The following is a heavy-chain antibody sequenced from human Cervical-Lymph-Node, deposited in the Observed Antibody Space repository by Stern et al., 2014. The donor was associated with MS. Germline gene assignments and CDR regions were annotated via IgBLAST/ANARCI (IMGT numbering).Heavy chain of an antibody. V-gene: IGHV5-51*01. D-gene: IGHD4-17*01. Sequence: EVQLVESGAEVKKPGESLRISCQGSGYNFPTYWIGWVRQMPGKGLEWMGIIYPGDSDTRYSPSFQGHVTISADKSINTAYLQWTSLKASDTAIYYCVRRYGDYVHYFDHWGQGTLVTVSS. CDR3: VRRYGDYVHYFDH. CDR2: IYPGDSDT. CDR1: GYNFPTYW. J-gene: IGHJ4*02.